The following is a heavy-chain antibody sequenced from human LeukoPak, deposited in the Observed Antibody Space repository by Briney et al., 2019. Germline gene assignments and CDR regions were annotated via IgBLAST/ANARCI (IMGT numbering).Heavy chain of an antibody. CDR2: ISHSGTT. Sequence: SGTLSLTCGVSGASISRPYWWSWVRQPPGKGLEWIAEISHSGTTHYNPSLKSRVIISVDKSKNQVFLKLNSVTAADTAVYYCARDLHSSGPDYWGQGNLVTVSS. D-gene: IGHD5-18*01. V-gene: IGHV4-4*02. CDR3: ARDLHSSGPDY. J-gene: IGHJ4*02. CDR1: GASISRPYW.